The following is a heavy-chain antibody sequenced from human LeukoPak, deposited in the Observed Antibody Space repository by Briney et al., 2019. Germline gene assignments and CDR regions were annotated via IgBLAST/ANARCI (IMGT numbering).Heavy chain of an antibody. CDR3: TRSLYYDSWSGYFGREDFDS. D-gene: IGHD3-3*01. Sequence: GGSLKLSCTASGFTFSGSAIHWVRQASEKGLEWVGRIRSKSNNYATTYGASVKGRFTFSRDDSKNTAYLQMNSLKTEDTAVYYCTRSLYYDSWSGYFGREDFDSWGQGTLVTVSS. CDR1: GFTFSGSA. V-gene: IGHV3-73*01. CDR2: IRSKSNNYAT. J-gene: IGHJ4*02.